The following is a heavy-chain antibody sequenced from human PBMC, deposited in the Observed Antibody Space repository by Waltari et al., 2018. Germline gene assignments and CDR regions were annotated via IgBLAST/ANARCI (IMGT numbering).Heavy chain of an antibody. Sequence: QVHLVQSGAEVKKPGASVTVSGKASGYTFTAHAIHWVRQAPGQGLEWVGSVNPNTGDTYSAQKFEGRVTMTRDTSISTAYLDLSRLTSDDTAVYYCARVLYDFWGGYHPNDVFDFWGQGTVVIVSS. CDR2: VNPNTGDT. CDR1: GYTFTAHA. J-gene: IGHJ3*01. D-gene: IGHD3-3*01. CDR3: ARVLYDFWGGYHPNDVFDF. V-gene: IGHV1-2*02.